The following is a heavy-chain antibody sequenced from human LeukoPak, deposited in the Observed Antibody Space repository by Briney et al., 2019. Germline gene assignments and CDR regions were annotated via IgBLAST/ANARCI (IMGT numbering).Heavy chain of an antibody. CDR3: ASIMITFGEDY. CDR2: INPSGGST. CDR1: GYTFTTYG. Sequence: ASVKVSCKASGYTFTTYGIGWVRQAPGQGLEWMGIINPSGGSTSYAQKFQGRVTMTRDTSTSTVYMELSSLRSEDTAVYYCASIMITFGEDYWGQGTLVTVSS. D-gene: IGHD3-16*01. J-gene: IGHJ4*02. V-gene: IGHV1-46*01.